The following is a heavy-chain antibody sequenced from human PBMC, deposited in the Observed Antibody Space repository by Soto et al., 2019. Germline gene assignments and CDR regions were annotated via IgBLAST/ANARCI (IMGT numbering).Heavy chain of an antibody. CDR1: GYMFRSYG. V-gene: IGHV1-18*01. CDR2: ISTYNGNT. CDR3: ARDGGSILSSSWYFDY. Sequence: GASVKVSCKASGYMFRSYGISWVRQAPGKGLEWMGWISTYNGNTKYGQKFQGRVTLTTDTSTSTVYMDLSSLRFEDTAVYYCARDGGSILSSSWYFDYWGQGTLVTVSS. D-gene: IGHD6-13*01. J-gene: IGHJ4*02.